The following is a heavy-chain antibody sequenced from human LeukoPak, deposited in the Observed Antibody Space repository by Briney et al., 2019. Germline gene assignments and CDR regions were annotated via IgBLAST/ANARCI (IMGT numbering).Heavy chain of an antibody. CDR1: GGSISSSSYY. D-gene: IGHD3-3*01. CDR2: IYYSGST. CDR3: ARLGYYDFWSGYREIYYYGMDV. Sequence: PSETLSLTCTVSGGSISSSSYYWGWIRQPPGKGLEWIGSIYYSGSTYYNPSLKSRVTISVDTSKNQFSLKLSSVTAADTAVYYCARLGYYDFWSGYREIYYYGMDVWGQGTTVTVSS. V-gene: IGHV4-39*01. J-gene: IGHJ6*02.